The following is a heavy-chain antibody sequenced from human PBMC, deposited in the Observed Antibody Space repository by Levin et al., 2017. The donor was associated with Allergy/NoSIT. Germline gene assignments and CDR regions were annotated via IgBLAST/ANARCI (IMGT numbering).Heavy chain of an antibody. CDR3: ARAAYSKAPGRYYYYYMDV. CDR1: GDSVSSNSAA. J-gene: IGHJ6*03. Sequence: SQTLSLTCAISGDSVSSNSAAWNWIRQSPSRGLEWLGRTYYRSKWYNDYAVSVKSRITINPDTSKNQFSLQLNSVTPEDTAVYYCARAAYSKAPGRYYYYYMDVWGKGTTVTVSS. D-gene: IGHD4-11*01. V-gene: IGHV6-1*01. CDR2: TYYRSKWYN.